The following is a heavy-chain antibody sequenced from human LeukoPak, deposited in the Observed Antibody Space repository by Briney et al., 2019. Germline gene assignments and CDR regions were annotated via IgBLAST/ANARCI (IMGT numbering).Heavy chain of an antibody. J-gene: IGHJ4*02. CDR3: ARRPYDSSGYYYFDY. V-gene: IGHV4-59*01. Sequence: PSETLSLTCTVSGGSISSYYWSWIRQPPGKGLEWIGYIYYSGSTNYNPSLKSRVTISVDTSKNQFSLKLSSVTAADTAVYYCARRPYDSSGYYYFDYWGQGTLVTVSS. D-gene: IGHD3-22*01. CDR2: IYYSGST. CDR1: GGSISSYY.